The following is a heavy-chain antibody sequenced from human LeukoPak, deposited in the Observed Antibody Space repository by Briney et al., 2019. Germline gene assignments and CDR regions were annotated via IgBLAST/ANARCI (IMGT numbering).Heavy chain of an antibody. CDR1: GFTDRNNY. CDR3: TRVFAYSYGDFDN. CDR2: IYSGGGT. J-gene: IGHJ4*02. V-gene: IGHV3-66*01. D-gene: IGHD5-18*01. Sequence: PGGSLRLSCEASGFTDRNNYMTWVRQAPGKGLEWVSVIYSGGGTYYADSVKDRFTISRDNSKNTLFLQMNSLRVEDSAVYYCTRVFAYSYGDFDNWGQGTLVAVSS.